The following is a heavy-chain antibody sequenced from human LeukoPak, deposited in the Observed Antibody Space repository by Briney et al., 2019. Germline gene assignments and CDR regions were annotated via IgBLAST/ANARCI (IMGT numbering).Heavy chain of an antibody. CDR2: IYSGGST. V-gene: IGHV3-53*01. CDR3: ARLDTALVSYYYYYFMDV. CDR1: GFTVGSNY. D-gene: IGHD5-18*01. Sequence: GGSLRLSCAASGFTVGSNYMSWVRQAPGQGLEWVSLIYSGGSTYYADSVKGRFTISRDNSKNTLYLQMNSLRAEDTAVYYCARLDTALVSYYYYYFMDVWGKGTTVTVSS. J-gene: IGHJ6*03.